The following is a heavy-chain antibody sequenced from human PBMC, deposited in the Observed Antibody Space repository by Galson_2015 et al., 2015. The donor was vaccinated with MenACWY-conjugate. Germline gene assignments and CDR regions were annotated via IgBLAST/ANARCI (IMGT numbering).Heavy chain of an antibody. CDR1: GYTFISYY. Sequence: SVKVSCKASGYTFISYYIHWVRQAPGQGLEWMGIINPHGGSTSYAQKSQGRVTMSRDTSTTTVYMELSSLRSEDTAVYFCVRGTPIGGFNSDSSVQMYYMDVWGKGSTVTVSS. J-gene: IGHJ6*03. D-gene: IGHD5/OR15-5a*01. V-gene: IGHV1-46*03. CDR3: VRGTPIGGFNSDSSVQMYYMDV. CDR2: INPHGGST.